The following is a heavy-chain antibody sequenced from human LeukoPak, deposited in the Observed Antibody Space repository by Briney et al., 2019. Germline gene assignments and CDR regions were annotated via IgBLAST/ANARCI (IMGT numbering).Heavy chain of an antibody. J-gene: IGHJ4*02. V-gene: IGHV4-34*01. Sequence: SETLSLTCAVYGGSFSGYYWGWIRQPPGKGLEWIGEINHSGSTNYNPSLKSRVTISVDTSKNQFSLKLSSVTAADTAVYYCARRTQGWLLLSNFDYWGQGTLVTVSS. CDR3: ARRTQGWLLLSNFDY. D-gene: IGHD3-22*01. CDR2: INHSGST. CDR1: GGSFSGYY.